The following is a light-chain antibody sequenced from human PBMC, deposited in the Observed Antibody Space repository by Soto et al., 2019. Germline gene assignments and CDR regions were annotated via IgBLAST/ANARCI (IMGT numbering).Light chain of an antibody. V-gene: IGKV3-15*01. CDR3: QQYYDRPRT. CDR1: QSVSSS. CDR2: GAS. J-gene: IGKJ2*01. Sequence: EIVMTQSPATLSVSPGERATLSCRASQSVSSSLAWYQQKPGQSPRLLIYGASTRTTGIPARFSGSVSGTEFTLTISSLQSEDFAVYYCQQYYDRPRTFGQGTKLEIK.